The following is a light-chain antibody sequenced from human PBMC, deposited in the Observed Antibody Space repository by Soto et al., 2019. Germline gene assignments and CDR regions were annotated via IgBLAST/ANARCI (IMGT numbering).Light chain of an antibody. V-gene: IGKV1-5*03. CDR1: QSVSSW. Sequence: DIQMTQSPSTLSASVGDRVTITCRASQSVSSWLAWYQQQPGEVPKLLIFKASSLESGVPSRFSGSGSGTEFTLTISSLQPDDFVTYYCQQYSRNPLTFGGGTKVEIK. CDR3: QQYSRNPLT. CDR2: KAS. J-gene: IGKJ4*01.